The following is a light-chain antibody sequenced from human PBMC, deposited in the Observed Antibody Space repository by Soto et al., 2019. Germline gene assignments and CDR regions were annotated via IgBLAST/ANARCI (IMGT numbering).Light chain of an antibody. Sequence: EIVLTQSPGTLSLSPGERATLSCRASQSVSSSFLAWYQQKPGQAPRLLIYGASNRATGIPDRFSGSGSGTDFTLTISRLEPEDFAVYYCQRYGYSPLTFGGGTKVKIK. J-gene: IGKJ4*01. V-gene: IGKV3-20*01. CDR1: QSVSSSF. CDR3: QRYGYSPLT. CDR2: GAS.